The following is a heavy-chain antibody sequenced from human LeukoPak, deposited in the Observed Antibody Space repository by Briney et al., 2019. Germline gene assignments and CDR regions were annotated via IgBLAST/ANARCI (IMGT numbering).Heavy chain of an antibody. CDR2: ISYDGSNK. D-gene: IGHD2-2*01. J-gene: IGHJ4*02. Sequence: GGSLRLSCAASGFTFSSYALHWVRQAPGKGLEWVAVISYDGSNKYYADSVKGRFTISRDNSKNTLYLQMNSLRAEDTAVYYCARDPIIVVLPAAMLDYWGQGTLVTVSS. CDR1: GFTFSSYA. V-gene: IGHV3-30*04. CDR3: ARDPIIVVLPAAMLDY.